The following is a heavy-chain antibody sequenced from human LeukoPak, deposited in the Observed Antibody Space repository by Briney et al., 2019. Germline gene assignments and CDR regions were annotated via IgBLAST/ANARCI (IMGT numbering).Heavy chain of an antibody. V-gene: IGHV3-53*01. CDR2: IYSDGST. CDR3: ARELRENGVFDI. CDR1: GYSISSGYY. Sequence: ETLSLTCTVSGYSISSGYYWGWIRQPPGKGLEWVSEIYSDGSTYYAASVKGRFSISRDNSKNTVYLQMNSLRAEDTAVYYCARELRENGVFDIWGQGTMVTVSS. D-gene: IGHD1-1*01. J-gene: IGHJ3*02.